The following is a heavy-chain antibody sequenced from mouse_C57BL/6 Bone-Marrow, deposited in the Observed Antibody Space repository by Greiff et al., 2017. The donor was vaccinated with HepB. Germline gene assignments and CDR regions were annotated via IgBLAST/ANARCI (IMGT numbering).Heavy chain of an antibody. CDR2: IYPGSGNT. Sequence: QVHVKQSGAELVRPGASVKLSCKASGYTFTDYYINWVKQRPGQGLEWIARIYPGSGNTYYNEKFKGKATLTAEKSSSTAYMQLSSLTSEDSAVYFCARGPLLAMDYWGQGTSVTVSS. CDR3: ARGPLLAMDY. V-gene: IGHV1-76*01. CDR1: GYTFTDYY. J-gene: IGHJ4*01.